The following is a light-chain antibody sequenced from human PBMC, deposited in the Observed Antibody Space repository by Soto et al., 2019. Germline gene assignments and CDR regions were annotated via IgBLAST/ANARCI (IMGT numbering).Light chain of an antibody. J-gene: IGLJ1*01. Sequence: QSVLTQPASVSGSPGQSITISCTGTRIDVGGYNFVSWYQQHPGKAPKLIIYEVTNRPSGVSDRFSGSKSDNTASLTISGLEAEDEADYYCCSYVSTKTYVFGTGLKVT. CDR2: EVT. V-gene: IGLV2-14*01. CDR3: CSYVSTKTYV. CDR1: RIDVGGYNF.